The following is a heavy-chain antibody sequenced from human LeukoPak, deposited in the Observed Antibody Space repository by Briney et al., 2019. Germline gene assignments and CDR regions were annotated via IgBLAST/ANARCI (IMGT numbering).Heavy chain of an antibody. CDR3: ARAGIVATSFFDY. CDR2: IYYSGRT. V-gene: IGHV4-59*01. D-gene: IGHD5-12*01. Sequence: SETLSLTCTFSVGSISRYYWSWIRQPPGKGLEWIGYIYYSGRTNYNPSLKSRVTISVDTSKNQFSLKLSSVTAADTAVYYCARAGIVATSFFDYWGQGTLVTVSS. CDR1: VGSISRYY. J-gene: IGHJ4*02.